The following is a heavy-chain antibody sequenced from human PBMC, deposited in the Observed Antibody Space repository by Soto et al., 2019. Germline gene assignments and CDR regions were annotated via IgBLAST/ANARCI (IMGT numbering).Heavy chain of an antibody. CDR3: ARIGRGYSYGYDWFDP. J-gene: IGHJ5*02. D-gene: IGHD5-18*01. Sequence: SGPTLVNPTQTLTLTCTFSGFSLSTSGMCVSWIRQPPGKALEWLALIDWDDDKYYSTSLKTRLTISKDTSKNQVVLTMTKMDPVETATYYCARIGRGYSYGYDWFDPWGQGTLVTVSS. CDR1: GFSLSTSGMC. V-gene: IGHV2-70*01. CDR2: IDWDDDK.